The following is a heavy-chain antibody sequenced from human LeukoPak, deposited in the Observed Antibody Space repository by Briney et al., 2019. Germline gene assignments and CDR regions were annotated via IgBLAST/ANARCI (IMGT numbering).Heavy chain of an antibody. Sequence: GASVKVSCKASGYTFTGYRMHWVRQAPGQGLEWMGWINPNSGGTNYAQKFQGRVTMTRDTSISTAYMELSRLRSDDTAVYYCARGAMWEPLRPQRYGMDVWGQGTTVTVSS. CDR3: ARGAMWEPLRPQRYGMDV. D-gene: IGHD1-26*01. CDR1: GYTFTGYR. J-gene: IGHJ6*02. V-gene: IGHV1-2*02. CDR2: INPNSGGT.